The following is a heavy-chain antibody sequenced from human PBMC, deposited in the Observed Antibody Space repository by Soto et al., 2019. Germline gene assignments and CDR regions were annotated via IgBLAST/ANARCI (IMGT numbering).Heavy chain of an antibody. CDR1: GYTFSDYY. CDR3: ARGLSCISTSCHVGPVDV. D-gene: IGHD2-2*01. V-gene: IGHV3-11*01. Sequence: GGSLRLSCAASGYTFSDYYMSWIRQAPGKGLEWVSYISSSGSTIYYADSVKGRFTISRDNAKNSLYLQMNSLRAEDTAVYYCARGLSCISTSCHVGPVDVWGQGTTVTVSS. J-gene: IGHJ6*02. CDR2: ISSSGSTI.